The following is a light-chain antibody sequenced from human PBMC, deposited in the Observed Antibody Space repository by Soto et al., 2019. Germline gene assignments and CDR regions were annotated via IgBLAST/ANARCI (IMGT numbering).Light chain of an antibody. Sequence: QSVLTQPRSVSGSPGQSVTISCTGNNIDVGGYTYVSWYQQHPGKAPKLMIYGVSERPSGVPDRFSGSKSGNTASLTISGLQAEDEADYYCCSYAGTPYVFGTGTKVTVL. CDR2: GVS. CDR1: NIDVGGYTY. V-gene: IGLV2-11*01. J-gene: IGLJ1*01. CDR3: CSYAGTPYV.